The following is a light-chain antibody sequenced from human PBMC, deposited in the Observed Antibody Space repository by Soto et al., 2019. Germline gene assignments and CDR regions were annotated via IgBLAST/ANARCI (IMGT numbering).Light chain of an antibody. CDR1: SSDVGGYNY. CDR2: DVS. J-gene: IGLJ3*02. Sequence: QSALTQPRSVSGSPGQSVAISCTGTSSDVGGYNYVSWYQQHPGKAPKVMIYDVSERPSGVPDRFSSSKSGNTASLTISGLQAEDEADYYCCSFAGSYTFVFGGGTKLTVL. V-gene: IGLV2-11*01. CDR3: CSFAGSYTFV.